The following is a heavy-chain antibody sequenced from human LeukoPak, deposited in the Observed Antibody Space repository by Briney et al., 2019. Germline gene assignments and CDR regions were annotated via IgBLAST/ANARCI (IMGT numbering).Heavy chain of an antibody. J-gene: IGHJ3*02. D-gene: IGHD3-16*02. CDR1: GFTVSSNY. CDR3: ARFTFGGVIVDAFDI. Sequence: PSGGSLRLSCAASGFTVSSNYMSWVRQAPGKGLEWVSVTYSGASTYYADSVKGRFTISRDNSKNTLYLQMNSLRAEDTAVYYCARFTFGGVIVDAFDIWGQGTMVIVSS. CDR2: TYSGAST. V-gene: IGHV3-53*01.